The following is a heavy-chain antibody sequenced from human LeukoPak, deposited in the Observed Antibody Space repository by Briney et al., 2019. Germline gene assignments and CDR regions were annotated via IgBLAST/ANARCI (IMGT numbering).Heavy chain of an antibody. CDR1: GGSISSYY. CDR2: INHSGST. V-gene: IGHV4-34*01. D-gene: IGHD6-13*01. J-gene: IGHJ3*02. CDR3: ARRLTGYSSTWYRAFDN. Sequence: SETLSLTCTVSGGSISSYYWSWIRQPPGKGLEWIGEINHSGSTYYNPSLKSRVTISVDTSKNQFSLKLSAVTDADTAVYYCARRLTGYSSTWYRAFDNWGQGTMVSVSP.